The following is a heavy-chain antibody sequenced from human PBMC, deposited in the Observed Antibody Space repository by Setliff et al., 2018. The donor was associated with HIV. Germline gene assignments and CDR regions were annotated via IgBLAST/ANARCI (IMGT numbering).Heavy chain of an antibody. CDR3: VRGHDILEPSGPFDY. CDR1: GGSFSGYY. Sequence: SETLSLTCAVYGGSFSGYYWSWIRQPPGKGLEWIGEINHSGSTNYNMSLWSRVTISLDASRNQFSLELISVTAADTAVYYCVRGHDILEPSGPFDYWGQGALVTVSS. V-gene: IGHV4-34*01. J-gene: IGHJ4*02. CDR2: INHSGST. D-gene: IGHD6-19*01.